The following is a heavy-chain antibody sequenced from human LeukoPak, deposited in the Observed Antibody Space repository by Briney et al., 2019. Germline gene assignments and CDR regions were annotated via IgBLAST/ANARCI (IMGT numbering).Heavy chain of an antibody. D-gene: IGHD3-22*01. Sequence: PSETLSLTCAVYGGSFSGYYWSWIRQPPGKGLEWIGSIYHSGSTYYNPSLKSRVTISVDTSKNQFSLKLSSVTAADTAVYYCARNPHDSSGYSRGIDYWGQGTLVTVSS. V-gene: IGHV4-34*01. CDR3: ARNPHDSSGYSRGIDY. CDR1: GGSFSGYY. J-gene: IGHJ4*02. CDR2: IYHSGST.